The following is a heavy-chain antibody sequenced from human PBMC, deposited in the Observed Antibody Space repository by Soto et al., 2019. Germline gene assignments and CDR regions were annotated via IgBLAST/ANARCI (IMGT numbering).Heavy chain of an antibody. J-gene: IGHJ4*02. CDR1: GYTFTSYG. CDR3: ARDYRRVGTMIVVVGNDY. V-gene: IGHV1-18*01. D-gene: IGHD3-22*01. CDR2: ISAYNGNT. Sequence: QVQLVQSGAEVKKPGASVKVSCKASGYTFTSYGISWVRQAPGQGLEWMGWISAYNGNTNYAQKLQGRVTMTTDTCMSTDYMELRRLRSDDTAVYYCARDYRRVGTMIVVVGNDYWGQGTLVTVSS.